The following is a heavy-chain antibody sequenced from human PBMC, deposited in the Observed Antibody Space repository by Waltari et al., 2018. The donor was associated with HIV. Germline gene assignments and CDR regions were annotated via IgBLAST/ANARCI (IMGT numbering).Heavy chain of an antibody. CDR1: GFPCKTDS. CDR2: ISDNSDFT. J-gene: IGHJ3*01. Sequence: GGGRVKPGETLTLACAGSGFPCKTDSQTWLRQAPGRGLEWISSISDNSDFTHYADSIKGRFTVSRDNTRNSLYLEMSGLRDEDTALYYCAAFLCGEDCRDGFDVWGQGAMLIVSS. V-gene: IGHV3-21*04. D-gene: IGHD3-10*02. CDR3: AAFLCGEDCRDGFDV.